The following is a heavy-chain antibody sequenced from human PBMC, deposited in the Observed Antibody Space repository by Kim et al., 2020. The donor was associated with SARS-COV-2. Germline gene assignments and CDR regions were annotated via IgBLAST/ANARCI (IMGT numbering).Heavy chain of an antibody. CDR1: GFTFSSYA. D-gene: IGHD3-10*01. Sequence: GGSLRLSCAASGFTFSSYAMRWVRQAPGKGLEWVSAITYDGGNKYYVDSVKGRFTISRDNSKNTLYLQMNSLRAEDTAVYYCARGPRGNYYGCMDFWG. V-gene: IGHV3-30*04. J-gene: IGHJ6*02. CDR2: ITYDGGNK. CDR3: ARGPRGNYYGCMDF.